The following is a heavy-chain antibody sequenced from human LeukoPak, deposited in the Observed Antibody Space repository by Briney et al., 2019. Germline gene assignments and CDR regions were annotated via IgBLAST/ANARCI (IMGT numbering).Heavy chain of an antibody. D-gene: IGHD3-3*01. CDR1: GFTFSSHA. J-gene: IGHJ5*02. Sequence: GGSLRLSCAASGFTFSSHAMSWVRQAPGKGLEWVSAISGSGGSTYYADSVKGRFTISRDNSKNTLYLQMNSLRAEDTAVYYCAKGANDFWRSNWFDPWGQGTLVTVSS. CDR2: ISGSGGST. V-gene: IGHV3-23*01. CDR3: AKGANDFWRSNWFDP.